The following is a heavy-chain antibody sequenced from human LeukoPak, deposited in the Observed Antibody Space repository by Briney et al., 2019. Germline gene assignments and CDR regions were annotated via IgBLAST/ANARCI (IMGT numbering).Heavy chain of an antibody. Sequence: GASVKVSCKASGYTFTGYYMHWVRQAPGQRLEWMGWINTNSGGTNYAQKFQGRVTMTRDTSISTAYMELSRLRSDETAVYYCSRGTYGDSFDYWGQGTLVTVSS. J-gene: IGHJ4*02. CDR2: INTNSGGT. CDR3: SRGTYGDSFDY. V-gene: IGHV1-2*02. CDR1: GYTFTGYY. D-gene: IGHD4-17*01.